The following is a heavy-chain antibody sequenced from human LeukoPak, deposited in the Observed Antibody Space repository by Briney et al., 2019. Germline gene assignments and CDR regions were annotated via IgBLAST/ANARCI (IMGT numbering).Heavy chain of an antibody. J-gene: IGHJ4*02. V-gene: IGHV4-30-4*07. D-gene: IGHD2-2*01. CDR2: IYYSVNT. CDR3: ARGSPSCSSTSCNGDFDY. Sequence: RASETLSLTCAVSGGSISSGGYSWSWIRQPPGKGLEWIGYIYYSVNTYYSPSLKSRVTISVDTSKNQFSLKLTSVTAADTAVYYCARGSPSCSSTSCNGDFDYWGQGTLVTVSS. CDR1: GGSISSGGYS.